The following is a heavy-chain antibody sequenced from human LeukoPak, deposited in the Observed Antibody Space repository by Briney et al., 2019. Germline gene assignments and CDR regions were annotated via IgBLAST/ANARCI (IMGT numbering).Heavy chain of an antibody. CDR2: ISNDGDNR. CDR3: ADSDGYYYDV. Sequence: GGSLRLSCVASGFTSGFTFSYYAMHWVRQAPGKGLEWVAFISNDGDNRYFADPVKGRFTISRDNSKNTVYLQMNSLGAEDTAVYYCADSDGYYYDVWGQGTLVTVS. D-gene: IGHD5-24*01. CDR1: GFTFSYYA. V-gene: IGHV3-30-3*01. J-gene: IGHJ4*02.